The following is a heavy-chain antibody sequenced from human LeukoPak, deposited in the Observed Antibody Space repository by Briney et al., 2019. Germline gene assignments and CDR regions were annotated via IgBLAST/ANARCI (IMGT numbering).Heavy chain of an antibody. J-gene: IGHJ4*02. CDR1: GFTFSSYT. CDR3: ARERGIRALYFDN. Sequence: GGSLRLSCAASGFTFSSYTMHWVRQAPGKGLEWVALTSSDGNKYFADSVQGRFTISRDNSRNTVYLQLDSLRPDDTAVYYCARERGIRALYFDNWGQGTLVTVSS. CDR2: TSSDGNK. D-gene: IGHD3-16*01. V-gene: IGHV3-30*04.